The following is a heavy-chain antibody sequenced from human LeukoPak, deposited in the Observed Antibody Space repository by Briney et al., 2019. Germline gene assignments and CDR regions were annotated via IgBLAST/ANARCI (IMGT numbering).Heavy chain of an antibody. CDR3: VSRRTSAAGNF. CDR1: GFTFSTYW. CDR2: INQDGREE. J-gene: IGHJ4*02. V-gene: IGHV3-7*01. Sequence: GGSLRLSCAASGFTFSTYWMSWVRQAPGKGLQWVANINQDGREEFYVDSVKGRFTISRDNAKNSLYLQMNSLRAEDTAVYYCVSRRTSAAGNFWGQGTLVTVSS. D-gene: IGHD6-13*01.